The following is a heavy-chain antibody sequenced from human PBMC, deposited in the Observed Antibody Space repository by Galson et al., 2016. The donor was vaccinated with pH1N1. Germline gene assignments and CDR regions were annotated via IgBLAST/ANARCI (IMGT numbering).Heavy chain of an antibody. D-gene: IGHD3-10*01. CDR2: FDPQDGET. Sequence: SVKVSCKVSGYTLSQISIHWVRQAPGKGLEWMGGFDPQDGETIYAQKLQGRVSMTEDTATDTAYMEMSSLRSDDTAVYYCATDLYFYGSLRKLYFDYWGQGTLVTVSS. V-gene: IGHV1-24*01. CDR3: ATDLYFYGSLRKLYFDY. CDR1: GYTLSQIS. J-gene: IGHJ4*02.